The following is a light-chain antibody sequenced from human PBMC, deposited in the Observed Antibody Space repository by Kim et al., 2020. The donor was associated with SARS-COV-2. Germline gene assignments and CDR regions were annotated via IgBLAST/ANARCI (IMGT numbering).Light chain of an antibody. CDR1: QSISSW. J-gene: IGKJ2*01. V-gene: IGKV1-5*03. CDR3: QQYNSYRYT. Sequence: DIQMTQSPSTLSASVGDRVTITCRASQSISSWLAWYQQKPGKAPKLLIYKASSLESGVPSRFSGSGSGTEFTLTISSLHPDDFATYYCQQYNSYRYTFGQGTKLEI. CDR2: KAS.